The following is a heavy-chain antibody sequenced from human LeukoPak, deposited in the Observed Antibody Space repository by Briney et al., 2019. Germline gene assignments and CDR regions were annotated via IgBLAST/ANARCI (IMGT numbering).Heavy chain of an antibody. CDR3: ARGSYDSSGTYYMDV. J-gene: IGHJ6*03. V-gene: IGHV1-8*01. CDR1: GYTFISSD. CDR2: MNPNSGNT. D-gene: IGHD3-22*01. Sequence: ASVKVSCKASGYTFISSDIIWVRQATGQGLEWMGWMNPNSGNTGYAQKFQGRVTMTRNTSIYTAYMEVSSLRSEDTAVHYCARGSYDSSGTYYMDVWGKGTTVTVSS.